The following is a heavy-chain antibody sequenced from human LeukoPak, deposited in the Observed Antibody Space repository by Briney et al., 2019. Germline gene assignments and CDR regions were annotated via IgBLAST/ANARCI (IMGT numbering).Heavy chain of an antibody. CDR2: FDPEDGET. CDR3: ATPAAHFYGSGSYLFDY. Sequence: ASVKVSCKVSGYTLTELSMHWVRQAPGKGLEWMGGFDPEDGETIYAQKFQGRVTMTEDTSTDTAYMELSSLRSEDTAVCYCATPAAHFYGSGSYLFDYWGQGTLVTVSS. D-gene: IGHD3-10*01. CDR1: GYTLTELS. V-gene: IGHV1-24*01. J-gene: IGHJ4*02.